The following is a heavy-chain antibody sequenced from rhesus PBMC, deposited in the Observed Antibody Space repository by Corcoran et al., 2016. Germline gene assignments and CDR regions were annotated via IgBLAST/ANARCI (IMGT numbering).Heavy chain of an antibody. J-gene: IGHJ4*01. D-gene: IGHD7-45*01. V-gene: IGHV1S9*01. Sequence: QVQLVQSGAEVKKPGVSVKLSCKASGYTFTSHYLNWVRQDPGQVLEWRGWTKPTNGDTAYEQNVQGRVTMTRHTPTRTAYMELSSLRSEDTAVYYCTRARFTNHFDYWGQGVLVTVSS. CDR1: GYTFTSHY. CDR2: TKPTNGDT. CDR3: TRARFTNHFDY.